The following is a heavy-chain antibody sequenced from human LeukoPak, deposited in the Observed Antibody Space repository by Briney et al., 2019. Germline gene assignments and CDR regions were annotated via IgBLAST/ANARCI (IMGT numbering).Heavy chain of an antibody. J-gene: IGHJ4*02. Sequence: SETLSLTCAVYGGSFSGYYWSWIRQPPGKGLEWIGEINHSGSTNYNPSLKSRVTISVDTSKNQFSLKLSSVTAADTAVYYCAREAYGGKGDYWGQGTLVTVSS. CDR2: INHSGST. V-gene: IGHV4-34*01. CDR3: AREAYGGKGDY. CDR1: GGSFSGYY. D-gene: IGHD4-23*01.